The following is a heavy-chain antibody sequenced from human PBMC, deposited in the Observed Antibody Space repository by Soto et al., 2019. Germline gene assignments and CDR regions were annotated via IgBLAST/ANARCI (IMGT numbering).Heavy chain of an antibody. CDR2: INPNSGGT. J-gene: IGHJ4*02. CDR3: GSGYSYGYGFDY. D-gene: IGHD5-18*01. Sequence: ASVKVSCKASGYTFTGYYMHWVRQAPGQGLEWMGWINPNSGGTNYAQKFQGRVTMTRDTSISTAYMELSRLRSDDTAVYYCGSGYSYGYGFDYWCQGTLVTVSS. V-gene: IGHV1-2*02. CDR1: GYTFTGYY.